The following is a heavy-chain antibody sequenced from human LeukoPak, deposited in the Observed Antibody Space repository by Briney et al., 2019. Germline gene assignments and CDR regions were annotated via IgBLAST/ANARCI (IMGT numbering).Heavy chain of an antibody. Sequence: GGCLRLSCAASGLTFTNFGMSWVRQAPGKGLEWVSAISGRGDRTYYADSVKGRCTISRDNSKNTLYLQINSLRADDTAIYYCAKSGYNRFDYWGQGTLVTVSS. D-gene: IGHD5-24*01. CDR3: AKSGYNRFDY. V-gene: IGHV3-23*01. CDR1: GLTFTNFG. CDR2: ISGRGDRT. J-gene: IGHJ4*02.